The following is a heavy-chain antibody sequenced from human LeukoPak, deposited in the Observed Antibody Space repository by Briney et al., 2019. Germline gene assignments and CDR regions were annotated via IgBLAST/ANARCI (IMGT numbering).Heavy chain of an antibody. CDR3: ASEGLYSGYDSD. CDR1: GGSISSYY. V-gene: IGHV4-39*01. J-gene: IGHJ4*02. CDR2: IYYSGST. D-gene: IGHD5-12*01. Sequence: SETLSLTCTVSGGSISSYYWGWIRQPPGKGLEWIGSIYYSGSTYYSPSLKSRVTISVDTSKNQFSLKLSSVTAADTAVYYCASEGLYSGYDSDWGQGTLVTVSS.